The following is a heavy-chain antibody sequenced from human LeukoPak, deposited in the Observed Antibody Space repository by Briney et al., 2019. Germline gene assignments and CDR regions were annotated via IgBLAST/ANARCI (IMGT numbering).Heavy chain of an antibody. D-gene: IGHD6-6*01. CDR3: PKFSSDY. Sequence: GGSLRPPCAAFGFTFRSYAMSWVPQAPGKGLKGVSGINNSGRRTHSADPAKGRFTIYRDSSKNTLYLQMNSLRAQNTAVYSCPKFSSDYWGQGTLVTVSS. V-gene: IGHV3-23*01. CDR1: GFTFRSYA. CDR2: INNSGRRT. J-gene: IGHJ4*02.